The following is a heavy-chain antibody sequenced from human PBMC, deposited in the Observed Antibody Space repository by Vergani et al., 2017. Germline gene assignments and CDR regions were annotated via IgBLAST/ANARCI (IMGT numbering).Heavy chain of an antibody. V-gene: IGHV4-30-4*01. J-gene: IGHJ3*02. Sequence: QVQLQESGPGLVKPSQTLSLTCTVPGGSISSGDYYWSWIRQPPGKGLEWIGYIYYSGSTYYNPSLKSRVTISVDTSKNQFSLKLSSVTAADTAVYYCVRLQLERRGSDGAFDIWGPGTLVTVSS. D-gene: IGHD1-1*01. CDR1: GGSISSGDYY. CDR2: IYYSGST. CDR3: VRLQLERRGSDGAFDI.